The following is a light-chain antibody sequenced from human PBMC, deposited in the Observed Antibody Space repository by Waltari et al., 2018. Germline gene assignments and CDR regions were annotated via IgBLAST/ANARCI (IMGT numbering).Light chain of an antibody. J-gene: IGKJ2*03. Sequence: DIVMTQSPDSLAVSLVARASINCKSSQSVFYNSNNKNYLAWYQQKAGQPPKLLIYWASSRESGVPDRFSGSVSGTDFTLTISSLQAEDVAVYYCQQYYTAPYSFGQGTKLEIK. CDR2: WAS. CDR3: QQYYTAPYS. V-gene: IGKV4-1*01. CDR1: QSVFYNSNNKNY.